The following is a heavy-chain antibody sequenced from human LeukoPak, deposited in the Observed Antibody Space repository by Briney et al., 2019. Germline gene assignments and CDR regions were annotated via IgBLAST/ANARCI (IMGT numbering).Heavy chain of an antibody. V-gene: IGHV1-18*01. D-gene: IGHD3-3*01. Sequence: ASVKVSYKASGYTFTSYGISWVRQAPGQGLEWMGWISAYNGNTNYAQKLQGRVTMTTDTSTSTAYMELRSLRSDDTAVYYCARDVVDYDFWSGYYQAGFDYWGQGTLATVSS. J-gene: IGHJ4*02. CDR3: ARDVVDYDFWSGYYQAGFDY. CDR1: GYTFTSYG. CDR2: ISAYNGNT.